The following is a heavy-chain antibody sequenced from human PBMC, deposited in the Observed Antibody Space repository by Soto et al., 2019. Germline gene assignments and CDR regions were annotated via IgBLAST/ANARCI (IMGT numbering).Heavy chain of an antibody. CDR3: AGDRHYGLAGTNWFDP. CDR2: ISAYNGNT. CDR1: GYTFTSYG. V-gene: IGHV1-18*01. Sequence: QVQLVQSGAEVKRPGASVKVSCKASGYTFTSYGISWVRQAPGQGLEWMGWISAYNGNTNYAQKLQGRVTMTTGTTRWTAYMEWRSLRSDDTAVDYCAGDRHYGLAGTNWFDPWGQGTLVTVSS. J-gene: IGHJ5*02. D-gene: IGHD3-10*01.